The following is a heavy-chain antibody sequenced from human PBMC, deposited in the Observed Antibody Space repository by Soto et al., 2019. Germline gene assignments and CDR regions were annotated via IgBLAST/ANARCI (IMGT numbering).Heavy chain of an antibody. Sequence: LTCTVSGGSISSGGYYWSWVRQAPGKGLEWVSVIYSGGSTYYADSVKGRFTISRDNSKNTLYLQMNSLRAEDTAVYYCARDLGIAVAGTDYYYGMDVWGQGTTVTVSS. V-gene: IGHV3-53*01. J-gene: IGHJ6*02. CDR3: ARDLGIAVAGTDYYYGMDV. D-gene: IGHD6-19*01. CDR2: IYSGGST. CDR1: GGSISSGGYY.